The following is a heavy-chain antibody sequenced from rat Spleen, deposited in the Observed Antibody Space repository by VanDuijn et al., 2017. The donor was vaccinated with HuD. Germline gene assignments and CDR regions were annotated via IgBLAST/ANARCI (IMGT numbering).Heavy chain of an antibody. V-gene: IGHV2-19*01. Sequence: QVQLKESGPGLVQPSQTLSLTCTVSGFSLSNYGLIWVRQPPGKGLEWMGRIQNGGSTDYNSALKSRLSISRDTSKSQVFLKMNSLQSEDTAMYFCARWKYTTDWFAYWGQGTLVTVSS. CDR2: IQNGGST. J-gene: IGHJ3*01. CDR1: GFSLSNYG. CDR3: ARWKYTTDWFAY. D-gene: IGHD1-6*01.